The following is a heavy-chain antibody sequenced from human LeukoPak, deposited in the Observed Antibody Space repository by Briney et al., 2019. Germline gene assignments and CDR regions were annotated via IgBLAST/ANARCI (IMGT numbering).Heavy chain of an antibody. D-gene: IGHD3-3*01. CDR3: ARDRESGYFAYFDY. J-gene: IGHJ4*02. V-gene: IGHV1-69*13. CDR1: GGTFSSYA. Sequence: SVKVSCKASGGTFSSYAISWVRQAPGQGLEWMGGIIPIFGTANYAQKFQGGVTITADESTSTAYMELSSLRSEDTAVYYCARDRESGYFAYFDYWGQGTLVTVSS. CDR2: IIPIFGTA.